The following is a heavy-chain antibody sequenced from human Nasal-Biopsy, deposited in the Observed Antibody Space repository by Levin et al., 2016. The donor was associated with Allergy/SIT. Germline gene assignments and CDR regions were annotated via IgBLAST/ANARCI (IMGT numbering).Heavy chain of an antibody. CDR2: INVGNGNT. CDR3: ARDGSLRLWTAY. Sequence: ASVKVSCKASGYTFTRYAMHWVRQAPGQRFEWLGWINVGNGNTKYSEKFEGRVTITRDTSASTAYMELSRLTSEDTAVYYCARDGSLRLWTAYWGQGTLVTVSS. J-gene: IGHJ4*02. V-gene: IGHV1-3*01. CDR1: GYTFTRYA. D-gene: IGHD1-1*01.